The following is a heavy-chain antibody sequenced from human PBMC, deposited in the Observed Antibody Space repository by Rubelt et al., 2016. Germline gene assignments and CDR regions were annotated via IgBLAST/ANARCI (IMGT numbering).Heavy chain of an antibody. D-gene: IGHD3-3*01. CDR1: GGSISRSTYY. V-gene: IGHV4-39*02. CDR2: VYYSGST. Sequence: QLQLQESGPGLVKPSETLSLTCTVSGGSISRSTYYWGWIRQPPGKGLGWIGSVYYSGSTYSNPSLKSRVTLSVDTSKNQFSLKVNSVTAADTAVYYCTRDYDFWSHYSSYGMDVWGQGTTVTVSS. J-gene: IGHJ6*02. CDR3: TRDYDFWSHYSSYGMDV.